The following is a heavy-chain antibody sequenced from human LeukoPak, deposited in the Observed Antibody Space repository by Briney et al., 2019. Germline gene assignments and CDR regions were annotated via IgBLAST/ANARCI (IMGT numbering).Heavy chain of an antibody. CDR3: ARVSKVAGRGYNWFDP. D-gene: IGHD6-19*01. V-gene: IGHV1-8*01. J-gene: IGHJ5*02. Sequence: ASVKVSCKASGYTFTSYDINWVRQATGQGLEWMGWMNPNSGNTGYAQKFQGRVTMTRNTSISTAYMELSSLRSEDTAVYYCARVSKVAGRGYNWFDPWGQGTLVTVSS. CDR1: GYTFTSYD. CDR2: MNPNSGNT.